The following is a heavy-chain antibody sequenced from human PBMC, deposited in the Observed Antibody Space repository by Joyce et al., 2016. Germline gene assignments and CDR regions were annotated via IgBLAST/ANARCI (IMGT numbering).Heavy chain of an antibody. CDR3: ARVSVPGTYETNY. D-gene: IGHD1/OR15-1a*01. CDR1: GASFTDYY. CDR2: INHIGST. V-gene: IGHV4-34*01. J-gene: IGHJ4*02. Sequence: QVQLQQWGAGLLKPSETLSLTCAVYGASFTDYYWSWIRQPPGKGLEWIGEINHIGSTNYNPSLKGRVTVSVDTSKNQFSLKLRSGTAADTALYFCARVSVPGTYETNYWGQGALVTVSS.